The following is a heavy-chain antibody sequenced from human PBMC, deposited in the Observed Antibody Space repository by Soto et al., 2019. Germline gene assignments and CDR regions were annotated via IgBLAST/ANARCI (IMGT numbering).Heavy chain of an antibody. Sequence: QVQLQESGPGLVKPSETLSLTCTVSGGSVSSGSYYWSWIRQPPGKGLEWIGYIYYSGSTNYNPSLKSRVTISVDTSKTQFSLKLSSVTAADTAVYYCARATYYDFWSGYSNWFDPWGQGTLVTVSS. V-gene: IGHV4-61*01. CDR1: GGSVSSGSYY. J-gene: IGHJ5*02. CDR2: IYYSGST. D-gene: IGHD3-3*01. CDR3: ARATYYDFWSGYSNWFDP.